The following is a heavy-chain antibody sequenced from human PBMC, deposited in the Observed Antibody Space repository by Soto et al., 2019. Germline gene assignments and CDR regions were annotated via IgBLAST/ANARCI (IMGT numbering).Heavy chain of an antibody. CDR3: ARKQAGYFSIIDY. CDR1: GDSITSGGYY. J-gene: IGHJ4*02. V-gene: IGHV4-31*03. D-gene: IGHD2-15*01. CDR2: IYGSGGSGST. Sequence: QVQLQESGPGLVKPSQTLSLTCTVTGDSITSGGYYWSWIRHHPGKGLEWLGYIYGSGGSGSTLYHPSLNCRITLAVNTSKTQFSLNLSSVTVADTAVYFCARKQAGYFSIIDYWGQVTLVTVTS.